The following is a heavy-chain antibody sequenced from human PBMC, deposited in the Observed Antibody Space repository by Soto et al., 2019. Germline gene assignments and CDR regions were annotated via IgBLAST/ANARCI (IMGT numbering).Heavy chain of an antibody. Sequence: ASVEVSCKXSGYTFTSYYMHWVRQAPGQGLEWMGIINPSGGSTSYAQKFQGRVTMTRDTSTSTVYMELSSLRSEDTAVYYCARDLKRWFGELSGYYYYGMDVWGQGTTVTVSS. V-gene: IGHV1-46*01. CDR3: ARDLKRWFGELSGYYYYGMDV. D-gene: IGHD3-10*01. CDR2: INPSGGST. J-gene: IGHJ6*02. CDR1: GYTFTSYY.